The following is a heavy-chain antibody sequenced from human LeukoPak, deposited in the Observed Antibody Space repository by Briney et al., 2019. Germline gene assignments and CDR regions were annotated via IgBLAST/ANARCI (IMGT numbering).Heavy chain of an antibody. CDR2: IYYSGST. V-gene: IGHV4-59*08. Sequence: KSSETLSPTCTVSGGSISSYYWSWIRQPPGKGLEWIGYIYYSGSTNYNPSLKSRVTISVDTSKNQFSLKLSSVTAADTAVYYCARPKGGRDTNAFDIWGQGTMVTVSS. D-gene: IGHD5-18*01. J-gene: IGHJ3*02. CDR3: ARPKGGRDTNAFDI. CDR1: GGSISSYY.